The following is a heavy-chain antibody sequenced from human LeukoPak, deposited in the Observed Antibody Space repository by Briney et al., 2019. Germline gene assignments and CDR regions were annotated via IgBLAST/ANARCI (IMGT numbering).Heavy chain of an antibody. J-gene: IGHJ4*02. CDR2: TRSKASGETT. CDR1: GLTFGDYA. CDR3: ARDPGYSSNWRLDY. Sequence: GGSLRLSCTASGLTFGDYAISWVRQAPGKGLEWVGFTRSKASGETTEYSASVKVRFSISRDDSKSIAYLQMNSLKTEDTGVYSCARDPGYSSNWRLDYWGQGTLVTVSS. D-gene: IGHD6-13*01. V-gene: IGHV3-49*04.